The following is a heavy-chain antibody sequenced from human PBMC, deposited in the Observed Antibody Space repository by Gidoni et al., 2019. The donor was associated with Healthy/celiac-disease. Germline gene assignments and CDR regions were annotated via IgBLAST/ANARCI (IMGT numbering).Heavy chain of an antibody. Sequence: EVQLLESGGGLVQPGGSLRLSCAASGFTFSSYAMSWVRQAPGKGLEWVSAISGSGGSTYYADSVKGRFTISRDNSKNTLYLQMNSLRAEDTAVYYCAKPTFTRGYSYGPMPFDYWGQGTLVTVSS. V-gene: IGHV3-23*01. J-gene: IGHJ4*02. CDR1: GFTFSSYA. CDR3: AKPTFTRGYSYGPMPFDY. D-gene: IGHD5-18*01. CDR2: ISGSGGST.